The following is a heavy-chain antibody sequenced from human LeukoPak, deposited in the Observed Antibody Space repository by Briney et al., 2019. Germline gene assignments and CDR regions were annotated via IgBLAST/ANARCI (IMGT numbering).Heavy chain of an antibody. CDR1: EYSLSDLS. V-gene: IGHV1-24*01. CDR2: FDAENNKM. CDR3: ATDRVYRSSGRSWGFFDY. Sequence: ASVKVSCKISEYSLSDLSIHWVREAPGEGLEWMGGFDAENNKMVYSQRFQGRVTMTEDTSADTAYMELTGLRSEDTAMYFCATDRVYRSSGRSWGFFDYWGRGTLVIVSS. J-gene: IGHJ4*02. D-gene: IGHD6-19*01.